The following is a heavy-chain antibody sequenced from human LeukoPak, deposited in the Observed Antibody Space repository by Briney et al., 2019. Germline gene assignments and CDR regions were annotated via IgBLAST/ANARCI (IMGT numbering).Heavy chain of an antibody. Sequence: PETLSLTCAVYGGSFSGYYWSWIRQPPGKGLEWIGEINHSGSTNYNPSLKSRVTISVDTSKNQFSLKLSSVTAADTAVYYCARGDFWSGEFDYWGQGTLVTVSS. J-gene: IGHJ4*02. CDR2: INHSGST. D-gene: IGHD3-3*01. V-gene: IGHV4-34*01. CDR1: GGSFSGYY. CDR3: ARGDFWSGEFDY.